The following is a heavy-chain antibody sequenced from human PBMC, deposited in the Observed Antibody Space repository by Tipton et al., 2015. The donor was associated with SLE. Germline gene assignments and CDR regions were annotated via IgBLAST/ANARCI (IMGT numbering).Heavy chain of an antibody. J-gene: IGHJ4*02. CDR2: INHSGST. CDR1: GGSISSSSYY. Sequence: TLSLTCTVSGGSISSSSYYWGWIRQPPGKGLEWIGEINHSGSTNYNPSLKSRVTISVDTSKNQFSLKLSSVTAADTAVYYCARAELTAASRRGAFDYWGQGTLVTVSS. D-gene: IGHD6-13*01. V-gene: IGHV4-39*07. CDR3: ARAELTAASRRGAFDY.